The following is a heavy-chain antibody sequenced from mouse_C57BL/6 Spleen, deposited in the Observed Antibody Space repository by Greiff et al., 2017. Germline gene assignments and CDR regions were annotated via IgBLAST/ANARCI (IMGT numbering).Heavy chain of an antibody. D-gene: IGHD1-1*01. J-gene: IGHJ1*03. CDR3: AREITTVQGGYCDV. Sequence: QVQLQQPGPELVKPGASVKISCKASGYAFSSSWMNWVKQRPGKGLEWIGRIYPGGGGTTYNGKCKGKATLTADKSSSTAYMQLSSLTSEDSAVYFCAREITTVQGGYCDVWGTGTTVTVSS. CDR1: GYAFSSSW. CDR2: IYPGGGGT. V-gene: IGHV1-82*01.